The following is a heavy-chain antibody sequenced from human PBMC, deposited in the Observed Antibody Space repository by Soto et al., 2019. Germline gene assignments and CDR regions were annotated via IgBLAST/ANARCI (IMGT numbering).Heavy chain of an antibody. J-gene: IGHJ6*02. Sequence: QVQLVQSGAEVKKPGASVKVSCKASGYTFTSYGISWVRQAPGQGLEWMGWIRAYNGNTNYAPKPQGRVTMTPDTSTSTAYMELRSLRSHDTAVYYCARDLPTMDVWGQGTTVTVSS. CDR1: GYTFTSYG. V-gene: IGHV1-18*01. CDR3: ARDLPTMDV. CDR2: IRAYNGNT.